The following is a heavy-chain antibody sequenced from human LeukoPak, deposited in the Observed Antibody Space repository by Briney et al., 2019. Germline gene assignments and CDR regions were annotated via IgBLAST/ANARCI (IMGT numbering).Heavy chain of an antibody. CDR3: ARSGAEYCSSTSCYWFDP. V-gene: IGHV4-59*01. J-gene: IGHJ5*02. D-gene: IGHD2-2*01. CDR2: IYYSGST. Sequence: SETLSLTCTVSGGSISSYYWSWIRQPPGKGLEWIGYIYYSGSTNYNPSLKSRVTISVDTSKNQFSLKLSSVTAADTAVYYCARSGAEYCSSTSCYWFDPWGQGTLVTVSS. CDR1: GGSISSYY.